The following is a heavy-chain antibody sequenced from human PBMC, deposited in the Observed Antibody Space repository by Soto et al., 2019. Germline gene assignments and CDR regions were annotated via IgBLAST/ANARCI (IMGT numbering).Heavy chain of an antibody. Sequence: GESLKISCKGSGYSFTNYWISWVRQMPGKGLEWMGRIDPSDSYTNYSPTFQGHVTISVDKSFSTAYLQWSSLKASDTAMYYCAKHESMSTVPGYWGQGTQVTVSS. CDR2: IDPSDSYT. J-gene: IGHJ4*02. CDR3: AKHESMSTVPGY. CDR1: GYSFTNYW. D-gene: IGHD4-4*01. V-gene: IGHV5-10-1*01.